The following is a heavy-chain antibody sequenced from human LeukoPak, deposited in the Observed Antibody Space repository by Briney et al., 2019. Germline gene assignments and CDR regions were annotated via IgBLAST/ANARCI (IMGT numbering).Heavy chain of an antibody. J-gene: IGHJ4*02. CDR3: ARDRPGYCTNGVCYAPLHY. Sequence: PGGSLRLSCAASGFTFSSYSMNWVRQAPGKGLEWVSSISSSSSYGYYADSVKGRFTISRDNAKNSLYLQMNSLRAEDTAVYYCARDRPGYCTNGVCYAPLHYWGQGTLVTVSS. CDR2: ISSSSSYG. V-gene: IGHV3-21*01. CDR1: GFTFSSYS. D-gene: IGHD2-8*01.